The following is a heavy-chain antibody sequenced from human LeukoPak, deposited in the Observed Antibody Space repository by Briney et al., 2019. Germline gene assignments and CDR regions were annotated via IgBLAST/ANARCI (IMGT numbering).Heavy chain of an antibody. Sequence: GGSLRLSCAASGFTVSSNYMSWVRQAPGKGLERVSYVGRSGSPIYYADSVKGRFTMSRDNAKNSLYLQMNSLRAEDTAVYYCARYIYGLDYWGQGNVVTVSS. CDR2: VGRSGSPI. V-gene: IGHV3-11*04. CDR1: GFTVSSNY. J-gene: IGHJ4*02. CDR3: ARYIYGLDY. D-gene: IGHD5-18*01.